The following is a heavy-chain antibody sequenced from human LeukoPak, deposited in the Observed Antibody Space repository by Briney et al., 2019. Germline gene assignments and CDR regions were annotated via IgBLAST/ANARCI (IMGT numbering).Heavy chain of an antibody. V-gene: IGHV3-20*04. Sequence: GGSLRLSCAASGFPFDDYGMTWVRQAPGKGLEWVSGINWNGGSTGYADSVKGRFTISRDNAKNSLYLQMNSLRAEDTAVYYCARDGYNYYGFDYWGQGTLVTVSS. CDR1: GFPFDDYG. CDR3: ARDGYNYYGFDY. J-gene: IGHJ4*02. D-gene: IGHD5-24*01. CDR2: INWNGGST.